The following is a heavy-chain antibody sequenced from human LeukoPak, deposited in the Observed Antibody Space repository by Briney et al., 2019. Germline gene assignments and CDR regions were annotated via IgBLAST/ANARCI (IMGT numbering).Heavy chain of an antibody. CDR2: INPNSGGT. CDR1: GYTFTCYY. CDR3: ARDLGRQPDAFDI. V-gene: IGHV1-2*06. D-gene: IGHD1-1*01. Sequence: ASVKVSCKASGYTFTCYYMHWVRQAPGQGLEWMGRINPNSGGTNYAQKFQGRVTMTRDTSISTAYMELSRLRSDDTAVYYCARDLGRQPDAFDIWGQGTMVTVSS. J-gene: IGHJ3*02.